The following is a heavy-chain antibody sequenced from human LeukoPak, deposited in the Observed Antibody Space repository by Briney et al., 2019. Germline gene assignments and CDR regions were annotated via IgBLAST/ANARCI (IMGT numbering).Heavy chain of an antibody. CDR3: AREGRQDYVYFDC. D-gene: IGHD4-17*01. CDR2: INYSGNT. J-gene: IGHJ4*02. CDR1: GDSISSYY. Sequence: SETLSLTCTVSGDSISSYYWSWIRQPPGKGLEWMGYINYSGNTNYNPSLKSRVTISVDTSKNHFTLSLTSVTAADTAVYYCAREGRQDYVYFDCWGQGTLVTVSS. V-gene: IGHV4-59*01.